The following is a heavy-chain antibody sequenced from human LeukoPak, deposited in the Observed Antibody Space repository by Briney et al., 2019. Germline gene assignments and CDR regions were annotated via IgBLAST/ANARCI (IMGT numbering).Heavy chain of an antibody. CDR1: GFSFSSYG. CDR3: ARILDSAWGELGY. CDR2: IRSDGSNK. J-gene: IGHJ4*02. V-gene: IGHV3-30*02. D-gene: IGHD6-19*01. Sequence: GGSLRLPCAGSGFSFSSYGMHWVRQAPGKGLEWMAFIRSDGSNKYYADSVKGRFTISRDNSRNTLYLQMNSLRAEDTAVYYCARILDSAWGELGYWGQGTLVTVSS.